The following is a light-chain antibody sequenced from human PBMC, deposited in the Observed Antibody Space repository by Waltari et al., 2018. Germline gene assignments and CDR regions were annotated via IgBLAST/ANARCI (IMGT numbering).Light chain of an antibody. CDR1: QGITTY. J-gene: IGKJ4*01. V-gene: IGKV1-27*01. CDR2: SAS. CDR3: QKYDSVPLT. Sequence: DIQMTQSPSSLSASVGDRVTITCRASQGITTYLAWYQQRPGKPPSLLLYSASTLQSGVSPRFSGRGAGTDFTLTISRLQPEDVATYYCQKYDSVPLTFGGGTTVEIK.